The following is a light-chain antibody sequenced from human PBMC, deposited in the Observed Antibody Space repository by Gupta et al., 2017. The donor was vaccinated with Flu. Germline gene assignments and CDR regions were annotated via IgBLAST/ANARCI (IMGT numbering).Light chain of an antibody. CDR2: WAP. V-gene: IGKV4-1*01. CDR3: QQYYTTPYT. J-gene: IGKJ2*01. CDR1: QSVLYSSNNKNY. Sequence: SLGERATINCKSSQSVLYSSNNKNYLAWYQQKPGQPPKLLIYWAPTRESGVPDRFSGSGSGTDFTLTVSSLQAEDVAVYYCQQYYTTPYTFGQGTKLEIK.